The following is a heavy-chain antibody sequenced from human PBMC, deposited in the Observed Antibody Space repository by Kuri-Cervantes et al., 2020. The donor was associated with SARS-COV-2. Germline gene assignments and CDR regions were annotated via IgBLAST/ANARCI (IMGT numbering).Heavy chain of an antibody. J-gene: IGHJ4*02. CDR1: GFSFSDYY. V-gene: IGHV3-11*01. D-gene: IGHD3-10*01. CDR3: ARAITMVRGVLFDY. Sequence: GESLKISCAASGFSFSDYYMSWIRQAPGKGLEWLSYISTSGSTINYADSVKGRFTISRDNAKNSLYLQMNSLRAEDTAVYYCARAITMVRGVLFDYWGQGTLVTVSS. CDR2: ISTSGSTI.